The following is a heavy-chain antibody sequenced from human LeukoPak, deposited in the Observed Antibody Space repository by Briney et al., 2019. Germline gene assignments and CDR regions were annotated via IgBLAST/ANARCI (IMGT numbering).Heavy chain of an antibody. CDR1: GGGFSRYA. V-gene: IGHV1-69*01. D-gene: IGHD3-22*01. CDR3: ARGSGETGGYYYVY. Sequence: ASVKVSCTASGGGFSRYAISWVRQAPGQGLEWMGGIIPMFGTANYAQKFQGRVTITADESTRTAYMELRTLRSEDTAIYYCARGSGETGGYYYVYWGRGTPVTVSS. CDR2: IIPMFGTA. J-gene: IGHJ4*02.